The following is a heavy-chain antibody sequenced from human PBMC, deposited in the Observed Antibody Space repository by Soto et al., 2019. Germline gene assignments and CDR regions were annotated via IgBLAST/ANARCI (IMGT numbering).Heavy chain of an antibody. J-gene: IGHJ4*02. Sequence: EVHLLESGGGSVQPGGSLILSCAASGFTFSSYSLSWLRQAPGEGLEWVSGISGSGQTTHYRNSVKGRFTLTRDNFRNTLYLQVNSLRADDTAVYFCAKSRGDSWTTFFFDYWGQGALVTVSS. CDR1: GFTFSSYS. D-gene: IGHD3-3*02. V-gene: IGHV3-23*01. CDR3: AKSRGDSWTTFFFDY. CDR2: ISGSGQTT.